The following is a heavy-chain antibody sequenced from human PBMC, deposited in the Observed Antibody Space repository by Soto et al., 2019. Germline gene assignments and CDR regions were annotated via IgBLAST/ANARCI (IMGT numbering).Heavy chain of an antibody. D-gene: IGHD2-21*01. Sequence: GGSLRLSCAASAVTFSPYAMSWVRQAPGKGLEWVSAISGSGGSTYYAGSVKGRFTISRDNSKNTLYLQMNSLRAEDTAVYYCAKAPSYFCCWLYYYCDGLAVCGQGTTVP. J-gene: IGHJ6*02. CDR1: AVTFSPYA. CDR3: AKAPSYFCCWLYYYCDGLAV. V-gene: IGHV3-23*01. CDR2: ISGSGGST.